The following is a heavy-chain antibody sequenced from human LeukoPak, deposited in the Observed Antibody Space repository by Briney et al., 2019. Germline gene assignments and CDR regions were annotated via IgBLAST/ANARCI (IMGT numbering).Heavy chain of an antibody. CDR1: GNSISSGDNY. V-gene: IGHV4-61*02. CDR3: ARYNWNDISDAFDI. CDR2: IYTSGST. D-gene: IGHD1-20*01. J-gene: IGHJ3*02. Sequence: KPSETLSLTCTVSGNSISSGDNYWSWIRQPAGKGLEWIGRIYTSGSTYYSPSLKSRVTISVDTSKNQFSLKLSSVTAADTAVYYCARYNWNDISDAFDIWGQGTMVIVSS.